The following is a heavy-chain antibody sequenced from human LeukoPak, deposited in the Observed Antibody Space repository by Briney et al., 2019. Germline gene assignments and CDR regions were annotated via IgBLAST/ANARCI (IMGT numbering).Heavy chain of an antibody. CDR1: GGSISSYY. CDR3: ARDGYNSVYFDY. V-gene: IGHV4-59*01. Sequence: SETLSLTCTVSGGSISSYYWSWVRRPPGKGLEWIGYIYYSGSTNYNPSLKSRVTISVDTSKNQFSLKLSSVTAADTAVYYCARDGYNSVYFDYWGQGTLVTVSS. J-gene: IGHJ4*02. CDR2: IYYSGST. D-gene: IGHD5-24*01.